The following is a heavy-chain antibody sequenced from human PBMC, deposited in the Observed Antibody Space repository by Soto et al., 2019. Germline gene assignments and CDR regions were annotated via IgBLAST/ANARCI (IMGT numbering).Heavy chain of an antibody. CDR2: ISGSGGST. CDR3: AKDQGSSWYEIDY. CDR1: GFPFSNYA. V-gene: IGHV3-23*01. J-gene: IGHJ4*02. Sequence: EVQLLESGGGLVQPGGSLRLSCAASGFPFSNYAGTWVRQAPGKGRGWVSTISGSGGSTYYADSVKGRFTISRDNSKNTLYLQMNSLRAEDTAVYYCAKDQGSSWYEIDYWGQGTLVTVSS. D-gene: IGHD6-13*01.